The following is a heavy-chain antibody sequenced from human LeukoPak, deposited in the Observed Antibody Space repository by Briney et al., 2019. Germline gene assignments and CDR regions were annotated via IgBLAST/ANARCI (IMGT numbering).Heavy chain of an antibody. V-gene: IGHV1-8*03. CDR3: ARGVPRGPKNIRIYYFDY. CDR1: GYTFTSYD. D-gene: IGHD2-15*01. CDR2: MNPNSGNT. Sequence: ASVKVSCKASGYTFTSYDINWVRQATGQGLEWMGWMNPNSGNTGYAQKFQGRVTITRNTSTSTAYMELSSLRSEDTAVYYCARGVPRGPKNIRIYYFDYWGQGTLVTVSS. J-gene: IGHJ4*02.